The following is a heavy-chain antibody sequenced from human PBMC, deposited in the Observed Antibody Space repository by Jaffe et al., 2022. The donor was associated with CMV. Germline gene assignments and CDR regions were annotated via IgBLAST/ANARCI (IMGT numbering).Heavy chain of an antibody. CDR2: IWYDGSNK. CDR1: GFTFSSYG. V-gene: IGHV3-33*01. J-gene: IGHJ4*02. CDR3: ARDNSYYYDSSGVSD. Sequence: QVQLVESGGGVVQPGRSLRLSCAASGFTFSSYGMHWVRQAPGKGLEWVAVIWYDGSNKYYADSVKGRFTISRDNSKNTLYLQMNSLRAEDTAVYYCARDNSYYYDSSGVSDWGQGTLVTVSS. D-gene: IGHD3-22*01.